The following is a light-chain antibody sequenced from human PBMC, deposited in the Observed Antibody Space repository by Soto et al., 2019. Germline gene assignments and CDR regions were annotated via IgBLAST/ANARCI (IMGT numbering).Light chain of an antibody. CDR2: WAS. CDR1: QSVLYSSNNKNY. J-gene: IGKJ3*01. CDR3: HQYYSTFT. Sequence: DIVMTQSPDSLAVSLGERATINCKSSQSVLYSSNNKNYLAWYQQKPGQPPKLLIYWASTRESGVPGRFSGGGSWTACSLTTSTLHVEDVSVYYCHQYYSTFTIGHGTKVDI. V-gene: IGKV4-1*01.